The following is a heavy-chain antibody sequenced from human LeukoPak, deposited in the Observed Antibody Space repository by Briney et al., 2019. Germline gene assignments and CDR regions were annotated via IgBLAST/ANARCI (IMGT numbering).Heavy chain of an antibody. CDR3: ARDRNSGSSLDI. V-gene: IGHV1-2*02. Sequence: ASVKLSCKASGYTFTGYYIHWVRQAPGQGLEWMGWIYPYSGDTNYAHNFQGRVTMTRDTSISTAYMELSSLKSDDTAVYYCARDRNSGSSLDIWGQGTMLSVSS. CDR2: IYPYSGDT. J-gene: IGHJ3*02. CDR1: GYTFTGYY. D-gene: IGHD6-6*01.